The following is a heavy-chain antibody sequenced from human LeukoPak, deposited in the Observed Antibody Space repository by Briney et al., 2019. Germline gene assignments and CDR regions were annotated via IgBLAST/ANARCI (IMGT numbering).Heavy chain of an antibody. CDR3: ARVVVGATNWFDP. D-gene: IGHD2-15*01. J-gene: IGHJ5*02. CDR1: GYTFTSYG. V-gene: IGHV1-18*01. Sequence: GASVEVSCKASGYTFTSYGISWVRQAPGQGLEWMGWISAYNGNTNYAQKLQGRVTMTTDTSTNTVYMELRSLRSDDTAVYYCARVVVGATNWFDPWGQGTLVTVSS. CDR2: ISAYNGNT.